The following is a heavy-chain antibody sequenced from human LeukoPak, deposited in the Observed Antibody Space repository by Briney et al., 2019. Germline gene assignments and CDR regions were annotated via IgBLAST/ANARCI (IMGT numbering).Heavy chain of an antibody. V-gene: IGHV3-30*02. Sequence: HPGGSLRLSCAAAGLTFSMCDMHWVRQAPGKGLEWVAFIRHDGSNKYYADSVKGRFTISRDNSKNTLYLQMNSLRAEDTAVYYCAKDYYDSSGYFRVPHVFDFWGQGTLVTVSS. CDR2: IRHDGSNK. CDR1: GLTFSMCD. CDR3: AKDYYDSSGYFRVPHVFDF. J-gene: IGHJ4*02. D-gene: IGHD3-22*01.